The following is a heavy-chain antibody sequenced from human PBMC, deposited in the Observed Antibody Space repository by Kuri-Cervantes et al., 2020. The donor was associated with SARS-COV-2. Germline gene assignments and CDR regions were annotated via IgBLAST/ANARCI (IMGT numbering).Heavy chain of an antibody. V-gene: IGHV1-2*02. CDR1: GYTFTGYY. Sequence: ASVKVSCKASGYTFTGYYMHWVRQAPGQGLEWMGWINPNSGGTNCAQKFQGRVTMTRDTSISTAYMELSRLRSDDTAVYYCARDLSSSVASFYDYWGQGTLVTVSS. CDR2: INPNSGGT. J-gene: IGHJ4*02. D-gene: IGHD6-6*01. CDR3: ARDLSSSVASFYDY.